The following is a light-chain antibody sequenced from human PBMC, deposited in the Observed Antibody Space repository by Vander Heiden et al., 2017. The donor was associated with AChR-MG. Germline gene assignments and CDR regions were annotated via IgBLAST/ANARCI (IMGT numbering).Light chain of an antibody. V-gene: IGLV1-47*01. CDR2: RNT. J-gene: IGLJ3*02. CDR3: AAWDDSLSGWV. Sequence: QSVLTQPPSASGTPGQRVTISCSGSSSHIGSNYVYWYQQHPGTAPKLLIYRNTQRRSGVPYRFSGSKSGTSASLAISGLLSEDDADYYCAAWDDSLSGWVFGGGTKLTVL. CDR1: SSHIGSNY.